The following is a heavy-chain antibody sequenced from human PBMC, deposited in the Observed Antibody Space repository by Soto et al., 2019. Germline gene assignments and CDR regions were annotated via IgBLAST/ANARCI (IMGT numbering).Heavy chain of an antibody. CDR3: ARVGRAYSYGSFYYFDY. J-gene: IGHJ4*02. CDR1: GFTFSDYY. CDR2: ISSSSSYT. D-gene: IGHD5-18*01. Sequence: GGSLRLSCAASGFTFSDYYMSWIRQAPGKGLEWVSYISSSSSYTNYADSVKGRFTISRDNAKNSLYLQMNSLRAEDTAVYYCARVGRAYSYGSFYYFDYWGQGTLVTVSS. V-gene: IGHV3-11*06.